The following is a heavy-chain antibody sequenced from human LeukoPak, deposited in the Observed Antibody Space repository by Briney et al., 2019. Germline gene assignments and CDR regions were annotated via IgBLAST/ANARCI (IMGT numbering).Heavy chain of an antibody. V-gene: IGHV1-58*02. CDR1: GSTFTSSA. D-gene: IGHD3-22*01. J-gene: IGHJ4*02. CDR3: AASSSGYTGLFDY. CDR2: IVVGSGNT. Sequence: GASVKVSCKASGSTFTSSAMQWVRQARGQRLEWIGWIVVGSGNTNYAQKFQERVTITRDMSTSTAYMELSSLRSEDTAVYYCAASSSGYTGLFDYWGQGTLVTVSS.